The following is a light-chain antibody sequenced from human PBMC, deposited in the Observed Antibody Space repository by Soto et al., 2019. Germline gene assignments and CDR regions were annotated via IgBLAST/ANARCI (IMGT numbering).Light chain of an antibody. V-gene: IGLV2-14*01. J-gene: IGLJ2*01. Sequence: QSVLTQPASVSGSRGQSITISCTGSSSDVGVYNYVSWYQQHPGKAPKLIIYDVSNRPSGVSNRLSGSKSGNTASLTISGLQAEDEADYYCSSYTSSSTVVFGGGTKRPVL. CDR1: SSDVGVYNY. CDR3: SSYTSSSTVV. CDR2: DVS.